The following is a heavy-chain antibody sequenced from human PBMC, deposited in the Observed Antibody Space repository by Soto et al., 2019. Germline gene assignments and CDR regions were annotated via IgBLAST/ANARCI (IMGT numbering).Heavy chain of an antibody. D-gene: IGHD2-21*02. J-gene: IGHJ6*02. CDR1: GFTFSSYE. CDR3: AREETAWPLAYGLDV. V-gene: IGHV3-48*03. CDR2: ISSSGSTI. Sequence: GGSLRLSCAASGFTFSSYEMNWVRQAPGKGLEWVSYISSSGSTIYYADSVKGRFTISRDNAKNSLSLQMNSMTAEDTAVYYCAREETAWPLAYGLDVWGQGTTVTVSS.